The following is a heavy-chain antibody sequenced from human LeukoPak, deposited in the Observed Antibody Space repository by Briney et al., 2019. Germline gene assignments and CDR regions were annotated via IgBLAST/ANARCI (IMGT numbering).Heavy chain of an antibody. CDR2: INAGNGNT. J-gene: IGHJ6*02. Sequence: ASVKVSCKASGYTFTSYAMHWVRQAPGQRLEWMGWINAGNGNTKYSQKFQGRVTITADESTSTAYMELSSLRSEDTAVYYCARDNSITIFGVVVDPISYYYGMDVWGQGTTVTVSS. V-gene: IGHV1-3*01. CDR1: GYTFTSYA. D-gene: IGHD3-3*01. CDR3: ARDNSITIFGVVVDPISYYYGMDV.